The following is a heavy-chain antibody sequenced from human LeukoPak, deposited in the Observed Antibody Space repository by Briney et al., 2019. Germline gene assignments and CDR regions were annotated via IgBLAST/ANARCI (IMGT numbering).Heavy chain of an antibody. Sequence: GRSLRLSCAASGFTFSSYGMHWVRQAPGKGLEWVAVISYDGSNKYYADSVKGRFTISRDNSKNSLYLQMNTLRAEDTAVYYCAREMTRIQDLDFRGQGTLVTVSS. J-gene: IGHJ4*02. V-gene: IGHV3-30*03. D-gene: IGHD4-11*01. CDR3: AREMTRIQDLDF. CDR2: ISYDGSNK. CDR1: GFTFSSYG.